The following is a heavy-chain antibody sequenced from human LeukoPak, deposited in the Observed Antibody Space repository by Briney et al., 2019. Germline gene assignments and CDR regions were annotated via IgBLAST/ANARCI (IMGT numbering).Heavy chain of an antibody. V-gene: IGHV3-21*01. CDR3: ARSPESNYYYDSSGDYYYMDV. CDR2: ISSSSSYI. D-gene: IGHD3-22*01. Sequence: GGSLRLSCAASGLTFSSYSMNWVRQAPGKGLEWVSSISSSSSYIYYADSVKGRFTISRDNAKNSLYLQMNSLRAEDTAVYYCARSPESNYYYDSSGDYYYMDVWGKGTTVTVSS. J-gene: IGHJ6*03. CDR1: GLTFSSYS.